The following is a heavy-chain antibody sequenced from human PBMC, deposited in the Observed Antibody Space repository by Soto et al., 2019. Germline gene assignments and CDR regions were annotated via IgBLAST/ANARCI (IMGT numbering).Heavy chain of an antibody. CDR1: GFSFTSYW. J-gene: IGHJ4*02. Sequence: EVQLVESGGGLVQPGGSLRVSCAASGFSFTSYWMSWVRQAPGKGLEWVANIKEDGSAKYYLDSVKCRCTISRDNAKNSLHLQLSSLRAEDTAVYYCAREDFYRFDYWGQGNLVNVSS. CDR3: AREDFYRFDY. V-gene: IGHV3-7*01. CDR2: IKEDGSAK.